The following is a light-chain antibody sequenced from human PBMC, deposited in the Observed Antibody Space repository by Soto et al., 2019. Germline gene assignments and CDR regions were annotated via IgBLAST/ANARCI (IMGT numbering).Light chain of an antibody. CDR1: SSDVGAYKY. Sequence: QCVLSQPASVSWSPGHSVTIACTGTSSDVGAYKYVSWYQQHPGKAPKLMIYEVSNRPSGVSNRFSGSKSGNTASLTISGLQADDEADYYCNSYAGDIIRFVFGTGTKVTVL. V-gene: IGLV2-14*01. CDR2: EVS. CDR3: NSYAGDIIRFV. J-gene: IGLJ1*01.